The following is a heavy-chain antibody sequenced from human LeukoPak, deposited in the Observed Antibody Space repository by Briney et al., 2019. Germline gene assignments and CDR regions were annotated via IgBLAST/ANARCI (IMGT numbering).Heavy chain of an antibody. CDR3: AREISALGNYFDS. Sequence: PGGSLRLSCAASGFTLSSYEMNWVRQAPGKWLEWISYISRSGSAMYYADSVKGRFTISRDNAKNSLYLQMNSLRAEDTAVYYCAREISALGNYFDSWGQGTLVTVSS. CDR1: GFTLSSYE. CDR2: ISRSGSAM. D-gene: IGHD7-27*01. J-gene: IGHJ4*02. V-gene: IGHV3-48*03.